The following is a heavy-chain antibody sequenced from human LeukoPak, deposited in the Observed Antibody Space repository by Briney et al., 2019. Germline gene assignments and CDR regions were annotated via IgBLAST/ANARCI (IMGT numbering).Heavy chain of an antibody. J-gene: IGHJ4*02. CDR2: INPNSGGT. CDR3: ARARITMVRGVITPDY. D-gene: IGHD3-10*01. CDR1: GYTFTGYY. V-gene: IGHV1-2*06. Sequence: GASVKVSCKASGYTFTGYYMHWVRQAPGQGLEWMGRINPNSGGTNYAQKFQGRVTMTRDTSISTAYMELSRLRSDDTAVYYCARARITMVRGVITPDYWGQGTLVTVSS.